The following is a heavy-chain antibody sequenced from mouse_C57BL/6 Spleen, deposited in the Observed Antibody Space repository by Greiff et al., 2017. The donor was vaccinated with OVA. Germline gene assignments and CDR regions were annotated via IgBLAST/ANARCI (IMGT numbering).Heavy chain of an antibody. J-gene: IGHJ2*01. V-gene: IGHV5-17*01. CDR3: ARKTGTRNYFDY. CDR2: ISSGSSTI. D-gene: IGHD4-1*01. Sequence: VQLKESGGGLVKPGGSLKLSCAASGFTFSDYGMHWVRQAPEKGLEWVAYISSGSSTIYYADTVKGRFTISRDNAKNTLFLQMTSLRSEDTAMYYCARKTGTRNYFDYWGQGTTLTVSS. CDR1: GFTFSDYG.